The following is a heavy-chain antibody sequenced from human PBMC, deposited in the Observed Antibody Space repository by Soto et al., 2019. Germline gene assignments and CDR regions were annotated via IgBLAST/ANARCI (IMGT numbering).Heavy chain of an antibody. D-gene: IGHD6-6*01. Sequence: PSETLSLTCTVSGGSVSSGSYYWSWIRQPPGKGLEWIGYIYYSGSTNYNPSLKSRVTISVDTSKNQFSLKLSSVTAAGTAVYYCASYSSSSDSIDYWGQGTLVTVSS. J-gene: IGHJ4*02. CDR3: ASYSSSSDSIDY. CDR2: IYYSGST. CDR1: GGSVSSGSYY. V-gene: IGHV4-61*01.